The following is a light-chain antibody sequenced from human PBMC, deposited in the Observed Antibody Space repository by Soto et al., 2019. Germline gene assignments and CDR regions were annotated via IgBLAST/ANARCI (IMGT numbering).Light chain of an antibody. J-gene: IGLJ3*02. CDR3: SSYSTGSTLGV. V-gene: IGLV2-14*01. CDR2: EVS. CDR1: SSDVGAFDY. Sequence: QSALTQPASVSGSPGQSITISCTGTSSDVGAFDYVSWYQQHPGKAPKLLIYEVSNRPSGASNRFSGSKSGNTASLTISGLQAEDEADYYCSSYSTGSTLGVFGGGTQLTVL.